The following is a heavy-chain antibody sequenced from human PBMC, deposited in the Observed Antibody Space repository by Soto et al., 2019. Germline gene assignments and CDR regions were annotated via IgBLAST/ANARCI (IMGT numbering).Heavy chain of an antibody. Sequence: EVQLLESGGGLVQPGGSLRLSCAASGFTFSSYAMSWVRQAPGKGLEWVSAISGSGGSTYYADSMKGRFTISRDNSKNTLYLQMNSLRAEDTAVYYCAKELETGPRTYYDILTGPKTYYYYGMDVWGQGTTVTVSS. CDR3: AKELETGPRTYYDILTGPKTYYYYGMDV. CDR2: ISGSGGST. J-gene: IGHJ6*02. CDR1: GFTFSSYA. D-gene: IGHD3-9*01. V-gene: IGHV3-23*01.